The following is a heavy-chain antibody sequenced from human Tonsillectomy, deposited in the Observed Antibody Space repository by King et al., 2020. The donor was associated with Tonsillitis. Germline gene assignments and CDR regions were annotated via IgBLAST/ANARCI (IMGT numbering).Heavy chain of an antibody. CDR1: GFTFSSYG. V-gene: IGHV3-30*18. Sequence: QLVQSGGGVVQPGRSLRLSCAASGFTFSSYGMHWVRQAPGKGLEWVAVISYDGSNKYYADSVKGRFTISRDNSKNTLYLQMNSLRAEDTAVYYCAKDRDSGWSFFDYWGQEPWSPSPQ. CDR3: AKDRDSGWSFFDY. CDR2: ISYDGSNK. D-gene: IGHD6-19*01. J-gene: IGHJ4*01.